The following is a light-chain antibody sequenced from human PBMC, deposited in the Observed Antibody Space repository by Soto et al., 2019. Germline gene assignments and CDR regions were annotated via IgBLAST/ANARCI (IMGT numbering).Light chain of an antibody. CDR1: QSISSY. CDR3: QQYSTYPIT. V-gene: IGKV1-5*03. CDR2: KAS. J-gene: IGKJ5*01. Sequence: DIQMTQSPSSLSASVGDIVTITFRASQSISSYLNWYQQKPGKAPKLLIYKASTLKSGVPSRFSGSGSGTEFTLTISSLQSDDFATYYCQQYSTYPITFGQGTRLEIK.